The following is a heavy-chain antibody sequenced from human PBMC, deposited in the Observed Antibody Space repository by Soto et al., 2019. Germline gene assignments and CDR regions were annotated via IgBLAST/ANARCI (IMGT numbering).Heavy chain of an antibody. CDR1: GGTFSSYA. CDR3: ARDLATVVTNWFDP. V-gene: IGHV1-69*06. J-gene: IGHJ5*02. D-gene: IGHD4-17*01. Sequence: SVKVSCKASGGTFSSYAISWVRQAPGQGLEWMGGIIPIFGTANYAQKFQGRVTITADKSTSTAYMELSSLRSEDTAVYYCARDLATVVTNWFDPWGQGTRVTVSA. CDR2: IIPIFGTA.